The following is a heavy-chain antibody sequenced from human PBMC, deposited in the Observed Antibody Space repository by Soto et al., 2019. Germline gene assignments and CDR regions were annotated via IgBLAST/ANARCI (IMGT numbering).Heavy chain of an antibody. J-gene: IGHJ4*02. CDR3: TIVPLDYTCGPDF. Sequence: SETLSLTCHVSGSSMSDYYWSWIRQSPGKGLEWFGYIYHTGTTNYNPSLKSRVTMSIDTSSNQFSLRVRSVTAADTAVYFCTIVPLDYTCGPDFWGQGTLVTVSS. CDR1: GSSMSDYY. D-gene: IGHD3-16*01. V-gene: IGHV4-59*01. CDR2: IYHTGTT.